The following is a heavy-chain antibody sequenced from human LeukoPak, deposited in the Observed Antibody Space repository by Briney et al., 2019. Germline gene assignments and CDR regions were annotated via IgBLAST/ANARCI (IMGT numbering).Heavy chain of an antibody. Sequence: HTGGSLRLSCAASGFTFSSYSMNWVRQAPGKGLEWVAVISYDGSNKYYADSVKGRFTISRDNSKNTLYLQMNSLRAEDTAVYYCAKVDDSSGVDYWGQGTLVTVSS. CDR1: GFTFSSYS. J-gene: IGHJ4*02. CDR3: AKVDDSSGVDY. V-gene: IGHV3-30*18. CDR2: ISYDGSNK. D-gene: IGHD3-22*01.